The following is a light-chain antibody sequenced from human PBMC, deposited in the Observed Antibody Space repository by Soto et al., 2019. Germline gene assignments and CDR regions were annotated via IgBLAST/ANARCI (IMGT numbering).Light chain of an antibody. Sequence: QSVLTQPASVSGSPGQSITISCTETSSDVGGYNYVSWYQQHSGKAPKLMIYEVSNRPSGVSNRFSGSKSGNTASLTISGLQAEDEADYYCSAYTARSTLVFGGGTKVTVL. J-gene: IGLJ3*02. CDR2: EVS. CDR3: SAYTARSTLV. CDR1: SSDVGGYNY. V-gene: IGLV2-14*01.